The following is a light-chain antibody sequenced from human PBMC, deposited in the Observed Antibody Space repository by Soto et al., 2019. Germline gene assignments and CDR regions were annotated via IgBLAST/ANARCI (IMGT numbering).Light chain of an antibody. CDR1: RTNIGSNY. CDR2: SNN. J-gene: IGLJ3*02. V-gene: IGLV1-47*02. Sequence: QSVLTQPPSASGTPGQRVTISCTGTRTNIGSNYVYWYQQLPGTAPKLLIYSNNHRPSAVPDRCSGSESGTSASLAITGFRFEAEDDYYCASWDDSRSANWVFGGGTKLTVL. CDR3: ASWDDSRSANWV.